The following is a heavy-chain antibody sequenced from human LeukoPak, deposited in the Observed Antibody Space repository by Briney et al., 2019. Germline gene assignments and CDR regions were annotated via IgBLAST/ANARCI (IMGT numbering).Heavy chain of an antibody. Sequence: ASMKVSCKASGYTFIDYYLHWVRQAPGQGLEWMGRINPNSGDTNFAQKFQGRITMTTDTSISTAYMELSSLRSEDTAVYYCARGATVGNWFDPWGQGTLVTVSS. J-gene: IGHJ5*02. CDR1: GYTFIDYY. CDR2: INPNSGDT. CDR3: ARGATVGNWFDP. V-gene: IGHV1-2*02. D-gene: IGHD3-10*01.